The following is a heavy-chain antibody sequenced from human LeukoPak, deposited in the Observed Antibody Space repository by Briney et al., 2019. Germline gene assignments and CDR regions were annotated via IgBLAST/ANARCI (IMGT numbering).Heavy chain of an antibody. Sequence: PSGTLSLTCAVSGGSISSSNWWSWVRQPPGKGLEWIGEIYHSGNINYNPSLKSRVPMSADKSKNQFSLKLSSVTAADTAVYYCVRQLGYYFDYWGQGTMVTVSS. CDR3: VRQLGYYFDY. D-gene: IGHD1-1*01. J-gene: IGHJ4*02. V-gene: IGHV4-4*02. CDR1: GGSISSSNW. CDR2: IYHSGNI.